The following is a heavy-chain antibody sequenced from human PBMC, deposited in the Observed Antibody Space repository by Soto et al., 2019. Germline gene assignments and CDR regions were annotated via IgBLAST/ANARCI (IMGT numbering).Heavy chain of an antibody. D-gene: IGHD5-12*01. Sequence: PGGSLRLSCTTSGFTFGDYAMSWFRQAPGKGLEWVGFIRSKAYGGTTEYAASVKGRFTISRDDSKSIAYLQVNSLKTEDTAVYYCTRMPRGIIVADFDYWGQGTLVTVSS. V-gene: IGHV3-49*03. CDR1: GFTFGDYA. J-gene: IGHJ4*02. CDR3: TRMPRGIIVADFDY. CDR2: IRSKAYGGTT.